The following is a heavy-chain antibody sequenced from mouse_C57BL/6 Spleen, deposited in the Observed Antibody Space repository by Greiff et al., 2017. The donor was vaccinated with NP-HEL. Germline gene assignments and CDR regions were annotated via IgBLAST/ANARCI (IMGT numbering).Heavy chain of an antibody. J-gene: IGHJ3*01. CDR1: GYTFTDYY. CDR2: INPYNGGT. Sequence: EVQLVESGPVLVKPGASVKMSCKASGYTFTDYYMNWVKQSHGKSLEWIGVINPYNGGTSYNQKFKGKATLTVDKSSSTAYMELNSLTSEDSAVYYCARGVLRYPAWFAYWGQGTLVTVSA. V-gene: IGHV1-19*01. CDR3: ARGVLRYPAWFAY. D-gene: IGHD1-1*01.